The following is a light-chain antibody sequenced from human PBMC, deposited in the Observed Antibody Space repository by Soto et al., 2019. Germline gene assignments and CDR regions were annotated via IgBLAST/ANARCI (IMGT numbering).Light chain of an antibody. Sequence: DVVMTQSPLSLPVTLGQPASISCRSSQSLVDSDGNTYLNWFQQRPGQSPRRLIYKVSNRDSGVPDRFSGSGSGTDFTLKISRVEAEDVGVYYCMQGTHWPWTFGQGTQVEI. J-gene: IGKJ1*01. CDR2: KVS. CDR3: MQGTHWPWT. V-gene: IGKV2-30*01. CDR1: QSLVDSDGNTY.